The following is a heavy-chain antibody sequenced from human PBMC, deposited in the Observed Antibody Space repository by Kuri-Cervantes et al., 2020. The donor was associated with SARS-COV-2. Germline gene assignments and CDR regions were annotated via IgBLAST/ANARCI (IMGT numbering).Heavy chain of an antibody. Sequence: GESLKISCAASEFTFSSYWMSWVRQAPGRGLEWVANIMPDGSDTYYVDSVKGRFTVSRDNAKNSLYLQMNSLRAEDTAVYYCARGHDRRVYFSTPAPYYFDFWGQGILVTVSS. CDR3: ARGHDRRVYFSTPAPYYFDF. V-gene: IGHV3-7*03. CDR1: EFTFSSYW. CDR2: IMPDGSDT. J-gene: IGHJ4*02. D-gene: IGHD3-22*01.